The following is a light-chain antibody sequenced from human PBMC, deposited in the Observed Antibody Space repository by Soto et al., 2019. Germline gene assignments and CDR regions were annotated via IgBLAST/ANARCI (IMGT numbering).Light chain of an antibody. CDR1: QSLSFNY. J-gene: IGKJ1*01. Sequence: NVLTQSPGTLSLSPGQRATLSCRASQSLSFNYLAWYQQKPGQAPRVLIYRASIRATGISDRFSGSGSGTDFTLTISRLEPEDFAVYYCQHYGASPWTFGQGTKVDTK. CDR2: RAS. V-gene: IGKV3-20*01. CDR3: QHYGASPWT.